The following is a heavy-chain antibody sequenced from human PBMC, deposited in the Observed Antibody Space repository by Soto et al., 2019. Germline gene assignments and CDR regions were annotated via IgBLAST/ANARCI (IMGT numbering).Heavy chain of an antibody. CDR1: GFTFSSYA. V-gene: IGHV3-30-3*01. CDR3: ARDGVITMVRGVIRVTSVYGMDV. D-gene: IGHD3-10*01. Sequence: GGSLRLSCAASGFTFSSYAMHWVRQAPGKGLEWVAVISYDGSNKYYADSVKGRFTISRDNSKNTLYLQRNSLRAEDTAVYYCARDGVITMVRGVIRVTSVYGMDVWGQGTTVTVSS. J-gene: IGHJ6*02. CDR2: ISYDGSNK.